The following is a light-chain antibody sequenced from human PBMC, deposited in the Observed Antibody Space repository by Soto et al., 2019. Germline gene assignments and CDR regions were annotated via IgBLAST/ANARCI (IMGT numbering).Light chain of an antibody. CDR3: QHYYDTLWT. CDR2: GAS. J-gene: IGKJ1*01. Sequence: TVSTGALAWSLGERATLSCRGSQSVSSSYLAWYQQKPGQAPRLLIYGASSRATGIPDRFSGSGSGTDFTLTISSLQAEDVAVYYCQHYYDTLWTFGQGTKVDIK. V-gene: IGKV3-20*01. CDR1: QSVSSSY.